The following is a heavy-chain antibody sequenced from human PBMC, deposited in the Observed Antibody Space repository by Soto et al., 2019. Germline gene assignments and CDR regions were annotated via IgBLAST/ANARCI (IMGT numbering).Heavy chain of an antibody. J-gene: IGHJ6*03. D-gene: IGHD1-1*01. CDR2: IYYSGST. V-gene: IGHV4-31*03. CDR3: ARAGRDWNDYYYYYYMDV. CDR1: GGSISSGGYY. Sequence: SETLSLTCTVSGGSISSGGYYWSWIRQHPGKGLEWIGYIYYSGSTYYNPSLKSRVTISVDTSKNQFSLKLSSVTAADTAVYYCARAGRDWNDYYYYYYMDVWGKGTTVTVSS.